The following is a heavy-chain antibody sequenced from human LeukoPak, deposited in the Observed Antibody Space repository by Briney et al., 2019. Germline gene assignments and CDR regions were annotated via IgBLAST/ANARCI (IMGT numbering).Heavy chain of an antibody. Sequence: PGGSLRLSCAASGFTFSSYWMYWVRRVPGKGLVWVSRINTDGTTTNYADSVQGRFTASRDNAKSTLYLQMNSLRAEDTAVYFCTRDYCTGDSCFSGPGYWGQGTQVTVSS. D-gene: IGHD2-15*01. V-gene: IGHV3-74*01. J-gene: IGHJ4*02. CDR3: TRDYCTGDSCFSGPGY. CDR1: GFTFSSYW. CDR2: INTDGTTT.